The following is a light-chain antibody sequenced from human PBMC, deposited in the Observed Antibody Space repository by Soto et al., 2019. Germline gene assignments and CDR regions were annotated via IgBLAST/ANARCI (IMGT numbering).Light chain of an antibody. Sequence: QSVLTQPPSLSAAPGQEVTIPCSGSGSNVGYNSVSWYQQLPGTAPKLLIYDNYKRPSGIPARFSGSKSGTSASLGITGLQTGDEADYYCGAWDDRLTAYVFGSGTKVTVL. J-gene: IGLJ1*01. V-gene: IGLV1-51*01. CDR3: GAWDDRLTAYV. CDR2: DNY. CDR1: GSNVGYNS.